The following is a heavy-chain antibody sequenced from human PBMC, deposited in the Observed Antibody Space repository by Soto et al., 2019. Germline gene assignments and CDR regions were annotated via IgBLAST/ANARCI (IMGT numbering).Heavy chain of an antibody. Sequence: QMQLQESGPGLVKPSETLSLTCTVSGGSISSYYWSWLRQPPGKGLEWIGYIYYSGSTNYNPSLKSRVTISLVPSKNQFSLKLSSVTAADTAVYYCARSLGYCSSTSCHPLDVWGKGTTVTVSS. D-gene: IGHD2-2*01. CDR1: GGSISSYY. V-gene: IGHV4-59*08. CDR3: ARSLGYCSSTSCHPLDV. J-gene: IGHJ6*04. CDR2: IYYSGST.